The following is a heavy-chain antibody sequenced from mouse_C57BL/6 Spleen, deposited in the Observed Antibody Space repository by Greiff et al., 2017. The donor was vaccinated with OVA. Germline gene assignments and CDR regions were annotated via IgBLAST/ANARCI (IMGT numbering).Heavy chain of an antibody. CDR3: ARRDSSGYVAWFAY. D-gene: IGHD3-2*02. Sequence: QVQLQQSGPELVKPGASVKLSCKASGYTFTSYDINWVKQRPGQGLEWIGWIYPRDGSTKYNEKFKGNATLTVDTSSSTAYMELHSLTSEDSAVYFCARRDSSGYVAWFAYWGQGTLVTVSA. CDR1: GYTFTSYD. V-gene: IGHV1-85*01. J-gene: IGHJ3*01. CDR2: IYPRDGST.